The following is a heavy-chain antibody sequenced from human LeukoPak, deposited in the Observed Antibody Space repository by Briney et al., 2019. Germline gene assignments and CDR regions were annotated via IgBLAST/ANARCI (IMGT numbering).Heavy chain of an antibody. Sequence: ASVKVSCKASGYTFISYGISWVRQAPGQGLEWMGWISAYNGNTNYAQKLQGRVTMTTDTSTSTAYMELRSLRSDDTAVYYCARPYYDILTGYYYFDYWGQGTLVTVSS. CDR2: ISAYNGNT. V-gene: IGHV1-18*01. J-gene: IGHJ4*02. CDR1: GYTFISYG. CDR3: ARPYYDILTGYYYFDY. D-gene: IGHD3-9*01.